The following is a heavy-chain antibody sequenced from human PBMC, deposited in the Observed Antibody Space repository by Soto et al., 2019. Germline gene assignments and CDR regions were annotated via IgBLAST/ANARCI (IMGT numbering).Heavy chain of an antibody. V-gene: IGHV1-46*01. CDR1: GYTFTSYY. D-gene: IGHD2-15*01. CDR3: ARDSHDCSGGSCYSRIFDY. CDR2: INPSGGST. J-gene: IGHJ4*02. Sequence: ASVKVSCKASGYTFTSYYMHWVRQAPGQGLEWMGIINPSGGSTSYAQKFQGRVTMTRDTSTSTVYMELSSLRSEDTAVYYCARDSHDCSGGSCYSRIFDYWGQGTLVTGSS.